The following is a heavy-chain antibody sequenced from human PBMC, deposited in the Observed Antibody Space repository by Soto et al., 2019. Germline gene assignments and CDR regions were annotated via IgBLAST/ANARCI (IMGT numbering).Heavy chain of an antibody. V-gene: IGHV4-30-4*01. CDR3: ARDSRRRADSGTRPLYYFDY. J-gene: IGHJ4*02. Sequence: QVQLKESGPGLVKPSQTLSLTCSVSGSSIGSGDYYWSWVRQSPGKGLEWIGYIYYTGNTYYNPSLGSRVTFSVDTSQNQLSLRLSDVTVADTAVYYCARDSRRRADSGTRPLYYFDYWGQGTLVTVSS. CDR2: IYYTGNT. CDR1: GSSIGSGDYY. D-gene: IGHD1-26*01.